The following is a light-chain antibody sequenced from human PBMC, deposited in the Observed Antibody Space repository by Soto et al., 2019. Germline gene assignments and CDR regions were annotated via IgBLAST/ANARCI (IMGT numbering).Light chain of an antibody. CDR1: QSVSSK. Sequence: EIVMTQSPATLSVSPGDRATLSCRASQSVSSKLAWYQQKPGQAPRLLIYGASTRATGVPARFSGSASGTEFTLTISSLQSEDFAVYYCQHYNNWPSFGQGTTLEIK. V-gene: IGKV3-15*01. J-gene: IGKJ2*01. CDR3: QHYNNWPS. CDR2: GAS.